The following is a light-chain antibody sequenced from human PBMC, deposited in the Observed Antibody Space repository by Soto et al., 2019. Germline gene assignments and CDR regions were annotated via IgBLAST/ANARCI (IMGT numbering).Light chain of an antibody. V-gene: IGKV3-15*01. CDR1: QSVSSN. J-gene: IGKJ5*01. CDR3: QQYNNWPSIT. CDR2: GAS. Sequence: EIVVTQSPATLSVSPGERATLSCRASQSVSSNLAWYQQKPGQAPRLLIYGASTRATGIPARFSGSGSGTELTLTISSLQSEDFAVYYCQQYNNWPSITFGQGTRLEIK.